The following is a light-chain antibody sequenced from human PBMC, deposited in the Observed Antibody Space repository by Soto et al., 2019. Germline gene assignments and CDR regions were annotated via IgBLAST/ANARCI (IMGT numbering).Light chain of an antibody. J-gene: IGKJ4*01. CDR3: QKYNSALLT. Sequence: DIQMTQSPSTLSAFVGDRVTITCRASQSISSWLAWYQQKPGQAPRLLMFRTSSRATGFPARFSGSGSGTDFTLTISSLQPEDVATYYCQKYNSALLTFGGGTKVDIK. V-gene: IGKV1-5*01. CDR2: RTS. CDR1: QSISSW.